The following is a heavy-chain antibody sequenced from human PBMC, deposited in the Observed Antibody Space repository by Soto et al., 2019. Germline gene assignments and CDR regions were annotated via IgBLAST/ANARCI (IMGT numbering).Heavy chain of an antibody. CDR1: GYTFTSYD. Sequence: ASVKVSCKASGYTFTSYDIDWVRQATGQGLEWMGWMNPNSGNTGYAQKFQGRVTMTRNTSISTAYMELSSLRSEDTAVYYCARGREGVLEYYYYYMDVWGKGTTVTVSS. V-gene: IGHV1-8*01. D-gene: IGHD3-10*01. CDR3: ARGREGVLEYYYYYMDV. J-gene: IGHJ6*03. CDR2: MNPNSGNT.